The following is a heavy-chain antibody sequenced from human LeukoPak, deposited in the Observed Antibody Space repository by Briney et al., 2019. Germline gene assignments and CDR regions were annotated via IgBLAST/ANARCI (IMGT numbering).Heavy chain of an antibody. Sequence: GESLKISCKGSGYSFTSYWIVWVRQMPGKGLEWMGIIYPGDSDTRYSPSFQGQVTISADKSISTAYLQWSSLEASDTAMYYCARGSGSYHTAYMNWGQGTLVTVSS. CDR2: IYPGDSDT. J-gene: IGHJ4*02. CDR1: GYSFTSYW. V-gene: IGHV5-51*01. D-gene: IGHD1-26*01. CDR3: ARGSGSYHTAYMN.